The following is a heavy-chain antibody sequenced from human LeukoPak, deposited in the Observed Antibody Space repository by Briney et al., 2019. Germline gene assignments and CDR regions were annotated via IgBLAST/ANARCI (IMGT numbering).Heavy chain of an antibody. CDR3: AKPSCSSTSCSPSFYYYGMDV. CDR2: ISGSGGIT. D-gene: IGHD2-2*01. CDR1: GVTFSSYA. V-gene: IGHV3-23*01. Sequence: GGSLRLSCAASGVTFSSYAMSWVRQAPGKGLEWVSAISGSGGITYYADSVKGRVTISRDNSKNTLYLQMNSLRAEDTAVYYCAKPSCSSTSCSPSFYYYGMDVWGQGTTVTVSS. J-gene: IGHJ6*02.